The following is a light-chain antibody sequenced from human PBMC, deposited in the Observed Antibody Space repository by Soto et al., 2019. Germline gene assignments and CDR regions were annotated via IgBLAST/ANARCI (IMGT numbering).Light chain of an antibody. CDR1: QSVSNTD. Sequence: EIVLAQSPATLSLSPGERAALSCRASQSVSNTDLAWYQQKPGRAPRLLIYGASSRAPGVPDRFSGSGSGTDFTLSISRLEPEDFAVYYCQHFGSSRTFGQGTKVEI. J-gene: IGKJ1*01. CDR2: GAS. V-gene: IGKV3-20*01. CDR3: QHFGSSRT.